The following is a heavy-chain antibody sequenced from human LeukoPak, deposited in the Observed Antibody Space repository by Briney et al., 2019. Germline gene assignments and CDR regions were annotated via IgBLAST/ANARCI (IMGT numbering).Heavy chain of an antibody. V-gene: IGHV1-2*06. CDR3: ARGQRITIFGVVYFDY. CDR1: GYAFTGYY. CDR2: LNPNNGGT. D-gene: IGHD3-3*01. Sequence: GASVKVSCKTSGYAFTGYYIHWVRQAPGQGLERMGRLNPNNGGTNHAQKFQGRVTMTRDTSISTAYMELSRLRSDDTAMYYCARGQRITIFGVVYFDYWGQGTLVTVSS. J-gene: IGHJ4*02.